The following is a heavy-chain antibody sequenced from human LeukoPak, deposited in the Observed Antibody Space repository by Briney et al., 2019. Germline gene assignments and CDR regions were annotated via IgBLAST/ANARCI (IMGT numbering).Heavy chain of an antibody. CDR2: ISDSAHDV. CDR3: SRDPRHNDY. V-gene: IGHV3-11*01. Sequence: TGGSLRLSCAASGFTFSDSYMTWIRQAPGKGLELLSYISDSAHDVNYIDSVRGRFTISRDNAKNSLYLHMNSLTVEDTAVYYCSRDPRHNDYWGQGTLVTVSS. J-gene: IGHJ4*02. CDR1: GFTFSDSY.